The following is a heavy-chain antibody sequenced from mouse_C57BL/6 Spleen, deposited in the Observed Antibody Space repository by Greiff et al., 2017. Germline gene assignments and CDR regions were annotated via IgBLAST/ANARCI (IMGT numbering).Heavy chain of an antibody. CDR2: IYPGGGYT. D-gene: IGHD2-4*01. CDR1: GYTFTNYW. V-gene: IGHV1-63*01. J-gene: IGHJ3*01. CDR3: ARGSYDYAFAY. Sequence: VQLQQSGAELVRPGTSVKMSCKASGYTFTNYWIGWAKQRPGHGLEWIGDIYPGGGYTNYNEKFKGKATLTADKSSSTAYMQFSSLTSEDSAIYYCARGSYDYAFAYWGQGTLVTVSA.